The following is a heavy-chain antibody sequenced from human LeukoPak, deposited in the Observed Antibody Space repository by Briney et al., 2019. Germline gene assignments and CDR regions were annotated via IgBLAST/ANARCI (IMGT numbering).Heavy chain of an antibody. D-gene: IGHD2-15*01. CDR3: ARDSLYYYYYYMDV. CDR1: GGSFSGYY. J-gene: IGHJ6*03. V-gene: IGHV4-34*01. Sequence: PSETLSLTCAVSGGSFSGYYWSWIGQPPGKGLEWIGEINHSGSTNYNPSLKSRVTISVDTSKNQFSLKLSSVTAADTAVYYCARDSLYYYYYYMDVWGKGTTVTVSS. CDR2: INHSGST.